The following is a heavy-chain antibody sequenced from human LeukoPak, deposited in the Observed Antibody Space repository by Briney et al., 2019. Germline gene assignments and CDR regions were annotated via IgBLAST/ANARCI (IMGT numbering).Heavy chain of an antibody. Sequence: ASVKVSCKASGGTFSSYAISWVRQAPGQGLEWMGRIIPILGIANYAQKFQGRVTITADKSTSTAYMELSSLRSEDTAVYYCARGMGGENRGWFDPWGQGTLVTVSS. CDR1: GGTFSSYA. J-gene: IGHJ5*02. CDR3: ARGMGGENRGWFDP. V-gene: IGHV1-69*04. D-gene: IGHD1-26*01. CDR2: IIPILGIA.